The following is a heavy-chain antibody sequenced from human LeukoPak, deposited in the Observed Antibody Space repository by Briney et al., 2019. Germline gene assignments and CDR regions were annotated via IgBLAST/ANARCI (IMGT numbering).Heavy chain of an antibody. J-gene: IGHJ4*02. CDR2: ISGSGGST. V-gene: IGHV3-23*01. Sequence: GGSLRLSCAASGFTFSSYAMSCVRQAPGKGLEWVSAISGSGGSTYYADSVKGRFTISRDNSKNTLYLQMNSLRAEDTAVYYCAKPRDSGSYRTYTPYFDYWGQGTLVTVSS. CDR1: GFTFSSYA. D-gene: IGHD1-26*01. CDR3: AKPRDSGSYRTYTPYFDY.